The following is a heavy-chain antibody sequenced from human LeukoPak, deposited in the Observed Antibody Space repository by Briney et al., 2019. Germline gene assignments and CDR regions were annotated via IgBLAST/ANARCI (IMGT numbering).Heavy chain of an antibody. V-gene: IGHV3-30*02. D-gene: IGHD3-3*01. CDR3: VKGYYDFDY. CDR2: IWYDGTNK. Sequence: GGSLRLSCSASGFTFSSYGMHWVRQAPGKGLEWVAVIWYDGTNKYYADSVKGRFTISRDNSKITLYLQMNSLRAEDTAVYYCVKGYYDFDYWGQGTLVTVSS. CDR1: GFTFSSYG. J-gene: IGHJ4*02.